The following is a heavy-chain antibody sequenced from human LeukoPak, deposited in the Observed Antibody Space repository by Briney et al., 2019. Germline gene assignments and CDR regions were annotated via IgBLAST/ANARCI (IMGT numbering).Heavy chain of an antibody. CDR2: IYYSGST. CDR3: ARDRGYSYGWGYYYYYMDV. D-gene: IGHD5-18*01. V-gene: IGHV4-39*07. J-gene: IGHJ6*03. CDR1: GGSISSSSYY. Sequence: PSETLSLTCTVSGGSISSSSYYWGWIRQPPRKGLEWIGSIYYSGSTYYNPSLKSRVTISVDTSKNQFSLKLSSVTAADTAVYYCARDRGYSYGWGYYYYYMDVWGKGTTVTISS.